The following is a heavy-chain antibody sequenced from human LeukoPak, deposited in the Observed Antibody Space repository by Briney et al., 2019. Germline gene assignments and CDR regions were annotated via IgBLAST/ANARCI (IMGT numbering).Heavy chain of an antibody. CDR3: ARDHTGYCSSTSCYAPFDY. D-gene: IGHD2-2*01. Sequence: ASVKVSCKASGYTFTSYGISWVRQAPGQGLEWMGWISAYNGNTNYAQKLQDRVTMTTDTSTSTAYMELRSLRSDDTAVYYCARDHTGYCSSTSCYAPFDYWGQGTLVTVSS. CDR1: GYTFTSYG. V-gene: IGHV1-18*01. J-gene: IGHJ4*02. CDR2: ISAYNGNT.